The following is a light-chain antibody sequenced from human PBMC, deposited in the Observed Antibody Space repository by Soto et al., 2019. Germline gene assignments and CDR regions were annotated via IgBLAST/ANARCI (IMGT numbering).Light chain of an antibody. V-gene: IGLV4-69*01. CDR1: SVHSSYA. Sequence: QSVLTQSRSASASLGASVKLTCTLSSVHSSYAIAWHQQQPEKGPRYLMKLNSDGSHSKGDGIPDRFSGSSSGAERYLTISSLQSEDEADYYCQTWGTGIRVFGGGTKLPVL. J-gene: IGLJ3*02. CDR2: LNSDGSH. CDR3: QTWGTGIRV.